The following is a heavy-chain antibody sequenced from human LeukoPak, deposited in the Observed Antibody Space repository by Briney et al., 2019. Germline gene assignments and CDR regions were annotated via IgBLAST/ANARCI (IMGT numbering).Heavy chain of an antibody. CDR3: ATVTWYNWNPFDY. V-gene: IGHV1-24*01. Sequence: ASVKVSCKVSGYTLTELSMHWVRQAPGKGLEWMGGSDPEDGETIYAQKFQGRVTMTEDTSTDTAYMELSSLRSEDTAVYYCATVTWYNWNPFDYWGQGTLVTVSS. D-gene: IGHD1-20*01. CDR2: SDPEDGET. J-gene: IGHJ4*02. CDR1: GYTLTELS.